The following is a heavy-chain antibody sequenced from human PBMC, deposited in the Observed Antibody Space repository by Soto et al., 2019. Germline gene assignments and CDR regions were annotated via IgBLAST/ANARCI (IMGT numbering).Heavy chain of an antibody. CDR3: AREGIPVAAPPFDY. J-gene: IGHJ4*02. CDR1: GASISDYY. CDR2: IYYNSGST. D-gene: IGHD6-19*01. V-gene: IGHV4-59*01. Sequence: SETLSLTCPVYGASISDYYWSWMRQPPGKGLEWVGYIYYNSGSTSYNPSLKSRATISADTSKNSFSLKLSAVTAADTALYSCAREGIPVAAPPFDYWGQGTLVTVSS.